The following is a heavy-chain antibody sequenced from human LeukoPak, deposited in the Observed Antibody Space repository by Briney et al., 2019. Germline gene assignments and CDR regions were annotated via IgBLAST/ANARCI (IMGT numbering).Heavy chain of an antibody. CDR1: GFTFSSYG. J-gene: IGHJ6*03. CDR3: AKSQQATTSVVGYMDV. D-gene: IGHD2-21*01. V-gene: IGHV3-33*06. CDR2: IWYDGSNK. Sequence: GGSLRLSCAASGFTFSSYGMHWVRQAPGKGLEWVAVIWYDGSNKYYADSVKGRFTISRDNSKNTLYLQMNSLRAEDTAVYYCAKSQQATTSVVGYMDVWGKGTTVTVSS.